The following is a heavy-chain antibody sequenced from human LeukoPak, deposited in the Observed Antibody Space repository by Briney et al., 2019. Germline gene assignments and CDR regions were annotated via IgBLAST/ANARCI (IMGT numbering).Heavy chain of an antibody. CDR2: IYNSGST. J-gene: IGHJ4*02. CDR3: ARATWYGSGTTAFDS. V-gene: IGHV4-4*07. CDR1: GGSISSNY. D-gene: IGHD3-10*01. Sequence: SETLSLTCTVSGGSISSNYWSWIRQPAGKGLEWIGRIYNSGSTNYNTNYNPSLSSRATMSVDTSKKQFSLKLNSVTAADTAVYFCARATWYGSGTTAFDSWGQGTLVTVSS.